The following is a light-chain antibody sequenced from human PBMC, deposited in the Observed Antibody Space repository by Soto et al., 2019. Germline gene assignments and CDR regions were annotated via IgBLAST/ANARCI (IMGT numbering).Light chain of an antibody. CDR2: AAS. CDR3: QQYYSFPLT. J-gene: IGKJ4*01. V-gene: IGKV1-5*01. CDR1: QSISSW. Sequence: DIQMTQSPSTLSASVGARVPITCRASQSISSWLAWYQQKPGKAPELLIYAASTLQSGVPSRFSGSGSGTDFTLTISCLQSEDFATYYCQQYYSFPLTFGGGTKVDIK.